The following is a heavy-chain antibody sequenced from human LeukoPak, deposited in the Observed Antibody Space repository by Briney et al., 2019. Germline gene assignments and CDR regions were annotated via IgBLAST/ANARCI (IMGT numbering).Heavy chain of an antibody. Sequence: SETLSLTCTVSGGSISSGDYYWSWIRQPPGKGLEWIAYMYYSGSTYYNPSLKSRVTMSADTSKNQLSLKLSSVAAADTAVYYCARPYYYDSRIDPWGQGILVTVSS. V-gene: IGHV4-30-4*01. CDR2: MYYSGST. CDR3: ARPYYYDSRIDP. CDR1: GGSISSGDYY. D-gene: IGHD3-22*01. J-gene: IGHJ5*02.